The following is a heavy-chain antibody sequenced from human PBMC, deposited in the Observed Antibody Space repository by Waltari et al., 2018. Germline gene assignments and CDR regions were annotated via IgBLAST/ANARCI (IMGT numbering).Heavy chain of an antibody. V-gene: IGHV1-69*13. J-gene: IGHJ3*02. D-gene: IGHD2-21*01. CDR1: GGTFSSYA. Sequence: QVQLVQSGAEVKKPGSSVKVSCKASGGTFSSYAISWVRQAPGQGLEWMGGIIPIVGTANYARKFQGRVTITADESTSTAYMELNSLRAEDTAVYYCALRRYCGGDCYFPDAFDIWGQGTMVTVSS. CDR2: IIPIVGTA. CDR3: ALRRYCGGDCYFPDAFDI.